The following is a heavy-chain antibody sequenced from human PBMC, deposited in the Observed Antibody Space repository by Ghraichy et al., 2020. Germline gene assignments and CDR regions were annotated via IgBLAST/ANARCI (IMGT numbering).Heavy chain of an antibody. J-gene: IGHJ4*02. CDR2: IYYSGTT. CDR1: GGSIRSSSYS. CDR3: ARLDSSGPGDY. D-gene: IGHD6-19*01. Sequence: SQTLSLTCTVSGGSIRSSSYSWGWIRQPPGKGLEWVGQIYYSGTTQYSPSLKSRVTMSVDASKNQFSLKLTSLPATDTAVYYCARLDSSGPGDYWGQGTLVTVSS. V-gene: IGHV4-39*01.